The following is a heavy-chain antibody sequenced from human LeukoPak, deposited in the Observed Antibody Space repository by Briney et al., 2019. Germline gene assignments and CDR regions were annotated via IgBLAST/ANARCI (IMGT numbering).Heavy chain of an antibody. J-gene: IGHJ4*02. CDR1: GFTFSSYW. Sequence: GGSLRLSCAASGFTFSSYWMHWVRQPPGQGLVWVSRINSDGRTTTYADSVRGRFTISRDNAKNTLYLQMNSLRAEDTAVYYCAREYSSWFDYWGQGTLVSVSS. CDR2: INSDGRTT. D-gene: IGHD6-6*01. CDR3: AREYSSWFDY. V-gene: IGHV3-74*01.